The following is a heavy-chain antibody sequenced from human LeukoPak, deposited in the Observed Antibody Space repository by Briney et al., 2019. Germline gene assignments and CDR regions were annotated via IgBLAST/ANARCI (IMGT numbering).Heavy chain of an antibody. V-gene: IGHV3-11*01. Sequence: GGSLRLSCAASGFTFSDYYMSWIRQAPGKGLEWISFISGSGTTIYYADSVKGRSSISRDNAKNSVFLQMNSLRAEDTAVYYCARDTLDDYWGQGTLVTVSS. CDR1: GFTFSDYY. J-gene: IGHJ4*02. CDR2: ISGSGTTI. CDR3: ARDTLDDY.